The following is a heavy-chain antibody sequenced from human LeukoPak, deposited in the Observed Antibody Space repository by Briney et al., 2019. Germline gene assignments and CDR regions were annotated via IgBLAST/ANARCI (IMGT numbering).Heavy chain of an antibody. Sequence: GGSLRLSCAASGFTFSDYYMSWIRQAPGKGLEWVSYISSSSNYKNYADSVQGRFTISRDNAKSSLYLQMNGLRAVDTAVYYCARHGLYDSSDYWTFQHWGQGTLVTVSS. CDR3: ARHGLYDSSDYWTFQH. CDR2: ISSSSNYK. J-gene: IGHJ1*01. CDR1: GFTFSDYY. V-gene: IGHV3-11*06. D-gene: IGHD3-22*01.